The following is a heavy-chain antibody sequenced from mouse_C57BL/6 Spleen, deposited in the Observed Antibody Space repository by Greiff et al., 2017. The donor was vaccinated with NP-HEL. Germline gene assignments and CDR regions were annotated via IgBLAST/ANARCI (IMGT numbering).Heavy chain of an antibody. J-gene: IGHJ4*01. CDR3: ARSDDGYPYAMDY. D-gene: IGHD2-3*01. Sequence: VKLMESGAELVRPGTSVKVSCKASGYAFTNYLIEWVKQRPGQGLEWIGVINPGSGGTNYNEKFKGKATLTADKSSSTAYMQLSSLTSEDSAVYFCARSDDGYPYAMDYWGQGTSVTVSS. CDR2: INPGSGGT. CDR1: GYAFTNYL. V-gene: IGHV1-54*01.